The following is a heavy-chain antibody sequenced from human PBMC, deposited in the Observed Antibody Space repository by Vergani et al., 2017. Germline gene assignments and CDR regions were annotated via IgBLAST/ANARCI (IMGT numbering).Heavy chain of an antibody. CDR1: GFTFDDYA. D-gene: IGHD4-11*01. V-gene: IGHV3-9*01. Sequence: EVQLVESGGGLVQPGRSLRLSCAASGFTFDDYAMHWVRQAPGKGLEWVSGISWNSGSIGYADSVKGRFTISRDNAKNSMYLQMNSLTAEDTALYYCAKAGTTANWYYCDYWGQGTLVTVSS. CDR3: AKAGTTANWYYCDY. J-gene: IGHJ4*02. CDR2: ISWNSGSI.